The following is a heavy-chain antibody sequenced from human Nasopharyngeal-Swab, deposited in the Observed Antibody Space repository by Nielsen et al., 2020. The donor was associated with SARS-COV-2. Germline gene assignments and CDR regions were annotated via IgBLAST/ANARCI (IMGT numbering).Heavy chain of an antibody. CDR2: IAQDGSES. D-gene: IGHD1-7*01. Sequence: GESLKISCAASGFTFSNYWMSWVRQAPGKGLEWVANIAQDGSESHYVDSVKGRFTISRDNAWNSLYLQMNSLRAEDTAVYYCATNWDYRFDYWGQGTLITVSS. V-gene: IGHV3-7*01. CDR3: ATNWDYRFDY. CDR1: GFTFSNYW. J-gene: IGHJ4*02.